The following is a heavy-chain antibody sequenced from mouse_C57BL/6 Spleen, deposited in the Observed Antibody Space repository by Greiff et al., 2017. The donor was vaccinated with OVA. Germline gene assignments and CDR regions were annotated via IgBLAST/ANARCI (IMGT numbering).Heavy chain of an antibody. CDR1: GFNIKDYY. D-gene: IGHD1-1*01. V-gene: IGHV14-1*01. CDR2: IDPEDGDT. CDR3: TTRGITTVVGVHYYAMDY. J-gene: IGHJ4*01. Sequence: EVQLQQSGAELVRPGASVKLSCTASGFNIKDYYMHWVKQRPEQGLEWIGRIDPEDGDTEYAPKFQGKATMTADTSSNTAYLQLSSLTSEDTAVYYCTTRGITTVVGVHYYAMDYWGQGTSVTVSS.